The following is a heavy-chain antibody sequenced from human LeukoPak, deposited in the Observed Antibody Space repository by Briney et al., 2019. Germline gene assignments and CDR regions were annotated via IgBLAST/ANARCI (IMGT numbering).Heavy chain of an antibody. Sequence: PSETLSLTCTVSGVSISSSNSYWGWIRQPPGKGLEWSGSIYYSGNTYYNASLNSQVSISIDTSKNQFSLKVTSVTAADTAVYYCARQTGSGLFILPGGQGTLVTVSS. CDR2: IYYSGNT. V-gene: IGHV4-39*01. D-gene: IGHD3/OR15-3a*01. J-gene: IGHJ4*02. CDR1: GVSISSSNSY. CDR3: ARQTGSGLFILP.